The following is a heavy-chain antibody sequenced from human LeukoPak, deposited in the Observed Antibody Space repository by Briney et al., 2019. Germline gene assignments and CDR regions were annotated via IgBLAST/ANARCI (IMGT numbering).Heavy chain of an antibody. CDR2: ITSGSSTI. D-gene: IGHD2-2*02. J-gene: IGHJ4*02. CDR3: AKDVPYCSSTICYKGFDY. CDR1: GFTFSLYS. V-gene: IGHV3-48*01. Sequence: GGSLRLSCAASGFTFSLYSMNWVRQAPGKGLEWVSYITSGSSTIYYADSVKGRFTISRDNAKNSLFLQMNSLRAEDTAVYYCAKDVPYCSSTICYKGFDYWGQGTLVTVSS.